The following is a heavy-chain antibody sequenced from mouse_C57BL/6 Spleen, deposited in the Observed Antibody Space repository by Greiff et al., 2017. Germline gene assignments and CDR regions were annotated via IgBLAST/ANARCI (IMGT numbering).Heavy chain of an antibody. J-gene: IGHJ2*01. V-gene: IGHV1-69*01. D-gene: IGHD1-1*01. CDR2: IDPSDSYT. Sequence: QVQLQQPGAELVMPGASVKLSCKASGYTFTSYWMHWVKQRPGQGLEWIGEIDPSDSYTNYNQQFKGKSTLTVDKSSSTAYMQLSSLTSEDSAVYYCARNQYYGSSYYFDYWGQGTTLTVSS. CDR3: ARNQYYGSSYYFDY. CDR1: GYTFTSYW.